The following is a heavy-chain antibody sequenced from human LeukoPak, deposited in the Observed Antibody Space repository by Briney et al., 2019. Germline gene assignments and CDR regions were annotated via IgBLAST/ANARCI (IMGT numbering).Heavy chain of an antibody. V-gene: IGHV3-7*01. J-gene: IGHJ4*02. CDR1: GFGFSNYW. Sequence: GGSLRLSCLGSGFGFSNYWMTRLRQAPGEGLEWVANIKEDGSVIYYADSVKGRFTISRDNAKNSVYLQMNSLRVEDTALYYCATGRWFGEFAGSAFEDWGQGTLVTVSS. CDR3: ATGRWFGEFAGSAFED. D-gene: IGHD3-10*01. CDR2: IKEDGSVI.